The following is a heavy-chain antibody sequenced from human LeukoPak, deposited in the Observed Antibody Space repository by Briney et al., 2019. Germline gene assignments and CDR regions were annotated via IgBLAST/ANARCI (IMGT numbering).Heavy chain of an antibody. V-gene: IGHV3-33*01. J-gene: IGHJ6*03. CDR2: VWYDGSKK. D-gene: IGHD6-13*01. CDR3: ARVHSSSWYSGYLYMDV. CDR1: GFTFSSHG. Sequence: GGSLRLSCAASGFTFSSHGMHWVRQAPGKGLEWVAVVWYDGSKKYYVESVKGRFTISRDNAKQLLYLQMSSLRAEDTAVYYCARVHSSSWYSGYLYMDVWGKGTTVTVSS.